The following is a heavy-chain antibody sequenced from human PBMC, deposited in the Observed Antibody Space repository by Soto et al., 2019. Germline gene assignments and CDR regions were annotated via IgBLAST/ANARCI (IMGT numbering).Heavy chain of an antibody. CDR2: ISHTGDT. CDR3: ARIVVGVTVDL. D-gene: IGHD1-26*01. Sequence: QVQLRESGPGLLKPSETLSLTCTVSDASVWSDSYFWTWIRQPPGKGLEWIAYISHTGDTNYNPSLKSRVTIDIDTSRNQFSLTVTSVTAADTAVYFCARIVVGVTVDLWGQGSLVTVSS. J-gene: IGHJ4*02. CDR1: DASVWSDSYF. V-gene: IGHV4-61*01.